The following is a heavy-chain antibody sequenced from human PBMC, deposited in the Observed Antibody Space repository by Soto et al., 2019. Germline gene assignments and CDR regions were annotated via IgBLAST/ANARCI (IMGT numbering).Heavy chain of an antibody. CDR1: GFSFSSYG. CDR3: AKDRGGGAVVPDY. J-gene: IGHJ4*02. V-gene: IGHV3-33*06. D-gene: IGHD2-21*01. CDR2: IWYDGSHE. Sequence: QVQLVESGGGVVQPGKSLRLSCAASGFSFSSYGIHWVRQAPGKGLEWVAVIWYDGSHEYYADSVKGRFSISRDNSKSTGYLQMNSLRAGDTAVYYCAKDRGGGAVVPDYWGQGTLVTVSS.